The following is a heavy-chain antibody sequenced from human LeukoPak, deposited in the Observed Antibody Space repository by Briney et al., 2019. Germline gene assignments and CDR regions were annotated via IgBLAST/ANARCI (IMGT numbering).Heavy chain of an antibody. CDR1: GFTVSSNY. D-gene: IGHD5-12*01. J-gene: IGHJ4*02. CDR2: ITGGGDTT. CDR3: ARDARLVAFDN. Sequence: PGGSLRLSCAASGFTVSSNYMSWVRQAPGKGLEWVSGITGGGDTTFYADSVKGRFTISRDNPKNTLYLQMNSLRADDTAVHYCARDARLVAFDNWGQGTLVTVSS. V-gene: IGHV3-23*01.